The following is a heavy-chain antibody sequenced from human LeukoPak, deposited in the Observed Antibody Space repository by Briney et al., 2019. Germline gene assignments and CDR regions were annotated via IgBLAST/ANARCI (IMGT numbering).Heavy chain of an antibody. CDR2: IYTSGST. V-gene: IGHV4-4*09. CDR3: ARHVSTSESENFDY. Sequence: PSETLSLTCTVSGVSISSYYWSWIRQPPGKGLEWIGYIYTSGSTNHNPSLKSRVTISVDTSKNQFSPKLSSVTAADTAVYYCARHVSTSESENFDYWSQGTLVTVSS. J-gene: IGHJ4*02. D-gene: IGHD3-10*02. CDR1: GVSISSYY.